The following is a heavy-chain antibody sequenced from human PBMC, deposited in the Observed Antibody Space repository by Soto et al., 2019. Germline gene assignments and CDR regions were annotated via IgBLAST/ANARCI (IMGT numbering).Heavy chain of an antibody. Sequence: PGGSLILSCEASDFTVSSNYINWVRQAPGKGPEWISVVYSGGITNYAESVKGRFTVSRDTSKNTVSLQMNSLRVEDTAIYYCARSFYNVLTGFYSNYFDSWGQGTPVTVSS. V-gene: IGHV3-53*01. CDR1: DFTVSSNY. CDR3: ARSFYNVLTGFYSNYFDS. CDR2: VYSGGIT. D-gene: IGHD3-9*01. J-gene: IGHJ4*02.